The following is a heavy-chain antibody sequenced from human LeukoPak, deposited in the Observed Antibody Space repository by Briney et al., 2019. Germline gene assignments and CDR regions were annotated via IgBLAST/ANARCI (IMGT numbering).Heavy chain of an antibody. J-gene: IGHJ4*02. Sequence: GGSLRLSCAASGFTFSGYWMHWVRQAPGKGLVWVSRINSDGSSTTYADSVKGRFTISRVNAKNTLYLQMNSLRPEDTAVYYCGRTYSGSYYFNYWGQGTLVTVSS. CDR1: GFTFSGYW. CDR2: INSDGSST. CDR3: GRTYSGSYYFNY. D-gene: IGHD1-26*01. V-gene: IGHV3-74*01.